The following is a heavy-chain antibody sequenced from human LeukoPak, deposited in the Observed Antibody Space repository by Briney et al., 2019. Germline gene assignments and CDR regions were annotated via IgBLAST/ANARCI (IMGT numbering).Heavy chain of an antibody. CDR1: GGSSSGYS. CDR2: INHSGST. D-gene: IGHD5-12*01. CDR3: ARGARTPSGYGSRTAGRANWFDP. J-gene: IGHJ5*02. V-gene: IGHV4-34*01. Sequence: PGTLSPTSALYGGSSSGYSWSWIRQPPGKGLEWIGEINHSGSTNYNPSLKSRVTISVDTSKNQFSLKLSSVTAADTAVYYCARGARTPSGYGSRTAGRANWFDPWGQGTLVTVSS.